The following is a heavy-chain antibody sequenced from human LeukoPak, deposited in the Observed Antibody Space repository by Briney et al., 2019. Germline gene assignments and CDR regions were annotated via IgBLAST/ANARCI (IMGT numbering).Heavy chain of an antibody. V-gene: IGHV1-8*01. Sequence: ASVTVSCTASGYTFTSYDINWVRQATGQGLEWMGWMNPNSGNTGYAQKFQGRVTMTRNTSISTAYMELSSLRSEDTAVYYCARVGVAASLTNYYYYYGMDVWGQGTTVTVSS. CDR3: ARVGVAASLTNYYYYYGMDV. CDR2: MNPNSGNT. CDR1: GYTFTSYD. J-gene: IGHJ6*02. D-gene: IGHD2-15*01.